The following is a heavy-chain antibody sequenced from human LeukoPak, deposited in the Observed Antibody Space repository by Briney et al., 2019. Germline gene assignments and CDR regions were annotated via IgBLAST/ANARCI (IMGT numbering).Heavy chain of an antibody. CDR3: ARYAGSISAFDY. Sequence: GGSLRLSCAASGFTFSSYGMHWVRQAPGKGLEWVTFIWYDGSNEYYADSVQGRFTISRDNSKNTLYLQMNSLRAEDTAVYYRARYAGSISAFDYWGQGTLVTVSS. CDR1: GFTFSSYG. CDR2: IWYDGSNE. D-gene: IGHD4-23*01. V-gene: IGHV3-33*01. J-gene: IGHJ4*02.